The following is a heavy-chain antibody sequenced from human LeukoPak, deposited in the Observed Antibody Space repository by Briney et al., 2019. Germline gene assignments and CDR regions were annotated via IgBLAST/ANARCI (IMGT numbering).Heavy chain of an antibody. Sequence: GGSLRLSCAASGFTFSSYWMSWVRQAPGKGLEWVANIKQDGSEKYYVDSVKGRFTISRDNAKNSLYLQMDSLTADDTAVYYCVRPYHDDSPTDWGQGTLVTVSS. D-gene: IGHD3-3*01. V-gene: IGHV3-7*01. CDR3: VRPYHDDSPTD. J-gene: IGHJ1*01. CDR1: GFTFSSYW. CDR2: IKQDGSEK.